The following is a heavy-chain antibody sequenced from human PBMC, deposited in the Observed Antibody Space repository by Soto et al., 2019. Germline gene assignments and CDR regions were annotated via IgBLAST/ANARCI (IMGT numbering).Heavy chain of an antibody. V-gene: IGHV3-30*18. J-gene: IGHJ4*02. CDR3: AKDVYSSGWYGGFDY. CDR2: ISYDGSNK. Sequence: QVQLVESGGGVVQPGRSLRLSCAASGFTLSSYGMQWVRQAPGKGLEWVAVISYDGSNKYYADSVKGRFTISRDNSKNTLYLQMNSLRAEDTAVYYCAKDVYSSGWYGGFDYWGQGTLVTVSS. D-gene: IGHD6-19*01. CDR1: GFTLSSYG.